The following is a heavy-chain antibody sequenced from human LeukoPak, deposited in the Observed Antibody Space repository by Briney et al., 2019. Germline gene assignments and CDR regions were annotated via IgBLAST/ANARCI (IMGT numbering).Heavy chain of an antibody. CDR1: GFTFSRYG. CDR3: ARDHPRSWAYDQ. CDR2: I. V-gene: IGHV3-21*01. Sequence: GGSLRLSCVASGFTFSRYGMNWVRQAPGKGLEWVSSIKGRFTISRDNAKNSLYLQMNSLRAEDTAVYYCARDHPRSWAYDQWGQGTLVTVSS. D-gene: IGHD3-16*01. J-gene: IGHJ4*02.